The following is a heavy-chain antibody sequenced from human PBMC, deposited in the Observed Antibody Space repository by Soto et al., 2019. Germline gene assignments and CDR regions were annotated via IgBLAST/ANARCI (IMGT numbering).Heavy chain of an antibody. CDR3: ASIDFWSGYHDY. CDR2: IYYSGST. Sequence: PSETLSLTCTVSGGSISSSSYYWGWIRQPPGKGLEWIGSIYYSGSTYYKPSLKSRVTISVDTSKNQFSLKLSSVTAADTAVYYCASIDFWSGYHDYWGQGTLVTVSS. J-gene: IGHJ4*02. CDR1: GGSISSSSYY. D-gene: IGHD3-3*01. V-gene: IGHV4-39*01.